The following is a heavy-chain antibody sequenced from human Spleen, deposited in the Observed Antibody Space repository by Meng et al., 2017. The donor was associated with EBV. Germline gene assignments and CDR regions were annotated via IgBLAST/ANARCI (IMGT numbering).Heavy chain of an antibody. CDR1: GISAYW. J-gene: IGHJ4*02. CDR3: AKDCFGARDY. D-gene: IGHD1-26*01. V-gene: IGHV3-74*01. CDR2: INEDGSIV. Sequence: GAGGGLVYRGGALRLSCVGSGISAYWVHWVRQVPGKGLVWVSRINEDGSIVNYADSVKGRFTIFRDNAKNTVSLQMNSLRVEDTALYYCAKDCFGARDYWGQGTLVTVSS.